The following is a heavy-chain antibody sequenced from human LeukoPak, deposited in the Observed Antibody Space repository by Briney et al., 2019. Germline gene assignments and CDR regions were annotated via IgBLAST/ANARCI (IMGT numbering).Heavy chain of an antibody. CDR3: ARLDDYGDPI. CDR1: GYCFTSYW. V-gene: IGHV5-10-1*01. D-gene: IGHD4-17*01. Sequence: GESRRISCNGSGYCFTSYWLGWVRQMPGEGLEWMGRIDPSDSYTNYSPSFQGHVTISADKSISTAYLQWSSLKASDTAMYYCARLDDYGDPIWGQGTLVTVSS. CDR2: IDPSDSYT. J-gene: IGHJ4*02.